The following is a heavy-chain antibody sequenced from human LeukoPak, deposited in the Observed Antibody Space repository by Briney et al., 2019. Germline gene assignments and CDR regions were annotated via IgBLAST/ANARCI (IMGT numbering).Heavy chain of an antibody. CDR3: ARAPYNWGRYYYYYMDV. CDR2: INSDGSST. CDR1: GFTFSSYW. V-gene: IGHV3-74*01. J-gene: IGHJ6*03. D-gene: IGHD1-20*01. Sequence: SGGSLRLSCAASGFTFSSYWMHWVRQAPGKGLVWVSRINSDGSSTSYADSVKGRFTISRDNAKNTLYLQMNSLRAEDTAVYYCARAPYNWGRYYYYYMDVWGKGTTVTVSS.